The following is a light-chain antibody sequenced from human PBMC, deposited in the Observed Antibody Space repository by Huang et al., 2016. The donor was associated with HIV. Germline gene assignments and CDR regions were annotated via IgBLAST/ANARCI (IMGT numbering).Light chain of an antibody. V-gene: IGKV3-15*01. Sequence: EIVMTQSPATLSVSPGERVTLSCRANRSVSTNLAWYQQRPGQAPRILSYGSSTRAPGIPARFSGSGSGTDFSLTISSLQSEDFALYYCHQYNNWLLSFGGGTRVDI. J-gene: IGKJ4*01. CDR1: RSVSTN. CDR3: HQYNNWLLS. CDR2: GSS.